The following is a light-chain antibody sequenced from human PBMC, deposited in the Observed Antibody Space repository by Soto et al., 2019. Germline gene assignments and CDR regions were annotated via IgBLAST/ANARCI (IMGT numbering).Light chain of an antibody. CDR1: QGISNY. V-gene: IGKV1-33*01. Sequence: IQMTQSPSSLSASVGDRVTITCQASQGISNYLSWYQQRPGKAPNLLIYDASYLQTGVPSRFSGSGSGTDFTFTISSLQTEDIGTYFCQQYDSLPVTFGGGTKVEI. CDR3: QQYDSLPVT. CDR2: DAS. J-gene: IGKJ4*01.